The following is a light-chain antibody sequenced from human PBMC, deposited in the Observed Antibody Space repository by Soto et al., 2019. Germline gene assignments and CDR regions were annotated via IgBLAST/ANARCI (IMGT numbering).Light chain of an antibody. Sequence: QSVLTQPASVSGSPGQSITISCTGTSNDVGGYNYVSWYEQHLGNVPKLIIYDVTYRPSGVSNRFSGSKSGNTASLTISGLQAEDEGDYYCASYASSSTLVFGTGTKVTVL. CDR1: SNDVGGYNY. V-gene: IGLV2-14*03. CDR2: DVT. CDR3: ASYASSSTLV. J-gene: IGLJ1*01.